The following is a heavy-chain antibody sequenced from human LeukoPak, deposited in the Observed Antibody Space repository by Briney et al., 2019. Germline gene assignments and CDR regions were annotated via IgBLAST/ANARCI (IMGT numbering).Heavy chain of an antibody. D-gene: IGHD3-16*01. CDR3: ARETSQKGAHYMDV. CDR1: GGSISSYY. CDR2: IYYSGYT. J-gene: IGHJ6*03. Sequence: SETLSLTCTVSGGSISSYYWSWIRQPPGKGLKWIGNIYYSGYTTYSPSLRSRVTISVDTSKNQFSLKLSSVTAADTAVYYCARETSQKGAHYMDVWGKGTAITISS. V-gene: IGHV4-59*01.